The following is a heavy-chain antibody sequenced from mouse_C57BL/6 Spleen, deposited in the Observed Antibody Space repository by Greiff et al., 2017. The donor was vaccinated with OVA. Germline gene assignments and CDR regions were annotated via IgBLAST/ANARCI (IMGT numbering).Heavy chain of an antibody. V-gene: IGHV1-53*01. CDR1: GYTFTSYW. J-gene: IGHJ3*01. CDR2: INPSNGGT. D-gene: IGHD2-4*01. CDR3: ARGDYDYDRAAWFAY. Sequence: QVQLQQPGTELVKPGASVKLSCKASGYTFTSYWMHWVKQRPGKGLEWIGNINPSNGGTNYNEKFKSKATLTVDKSSSTAYMQLSSLTSEDSAVYYCARGDYDYDRAAWFAYWGQGTLVTVSA.